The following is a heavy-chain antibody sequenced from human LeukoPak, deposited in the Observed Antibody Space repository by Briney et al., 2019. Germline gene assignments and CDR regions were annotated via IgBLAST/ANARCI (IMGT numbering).Heavy chain of an antibody. D-gene: IGHD3-22*01. Sequence: GGSLRLSCAVSALTFSHYYMSWIRQAPGKGLEWVSAISGSGGSTYYADSVKGRFTISRDNSKNTLYLQMNSLRSEDTAVYYCAAGSITMIGPLGYWGQGTLVTVSS. J-gene: IGHJ4*02. CDR1: ALTFSHYY. CDR3: AAGSITMIGPLGY. CDR2: ISGSGGST. V-gene: IGHV3-23*01.